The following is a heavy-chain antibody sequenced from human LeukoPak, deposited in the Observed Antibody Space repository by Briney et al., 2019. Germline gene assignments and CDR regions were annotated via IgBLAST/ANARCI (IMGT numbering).Heavy chain of an antibody. D-gene: IGHD6-6*01. CDR1: GGTFSSYA. CDR3: VRVLVPSFSAARVGNWFDP. Sequence: SVKVSCTASGGTFSSYAISWVRQAPGQGLEWMGGIIPIFGTANYAQKFQGRVTITADESTSTAYMELSSLRSEDTAVYYCVRVLVPSFSAARVGNWFDPWGQGTLVTVSS. CDR2: IIPIFGTA. J-gene: IGHJ5*02. V-gene: IGHV1-69*13.